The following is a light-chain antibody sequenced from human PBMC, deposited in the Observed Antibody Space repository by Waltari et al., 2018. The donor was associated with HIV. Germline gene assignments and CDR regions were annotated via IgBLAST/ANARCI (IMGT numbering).Light chain of an antibody. CDR1: SSDVGGYNF. CDR3: SSYTSSSTLV. J-gene: IGLJ2*01. Sequence: QSALTQPASVSGSPGQSITISCTGTSSDVGGYNFVSCYQHHPGKSPKLTIYEVSNRPSGVSNRFSGSKSGNTASLTISGLQSEDEADYYCSSYTSSSTLVFGGGTKLTVL. CDR2: EVS. V-gene: IGLV2-14*01.